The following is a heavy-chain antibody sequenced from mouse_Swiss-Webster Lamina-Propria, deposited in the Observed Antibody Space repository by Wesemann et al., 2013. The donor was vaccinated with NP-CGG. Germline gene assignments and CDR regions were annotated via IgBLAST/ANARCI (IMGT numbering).Heavy chain of an antibody. J-gene: IGHJ4*01. CDR1: GFTFSDYG. Sequence: EYGGGLVKPGGSLKLSCAASGFTFSDYGMHWVRQAPEKGLEWVAYISSGSSTIYYADTVKGRFTISRDNAKNTLFLQMTSLRSEDTAMYYCARRWDGGYYAMDYWGQGTSVTVSS. D-gene: IGHD4-1*01. V-gene: IGHV5-17*01. CDR3: ARRWDGGYYAMDY. CDR2: ISSGSSTI.